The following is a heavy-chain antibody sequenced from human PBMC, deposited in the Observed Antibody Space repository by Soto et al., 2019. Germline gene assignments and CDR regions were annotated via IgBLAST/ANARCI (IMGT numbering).Heavy chain of an antibody. CDR3: ARDAVWYYDSSGYYDYYGMDV. CDR1: GYTFTSYG. CDR2: ISAYNGNT. Sequence: ASVKVSCQASGYTFTSYGISWVRQAPGQGLEWMGWISAYNGNTNYAQKLQGRVTMTTDTSTSTAYMELRSLRSDDTAVYYCARDAVWYYDSSGYYDYYGMDVWGQGTTVTVSS. J-gene: IGHJ6*02. V-gene: IGHV1-18*04. D-gene: IGHD3-22*01.